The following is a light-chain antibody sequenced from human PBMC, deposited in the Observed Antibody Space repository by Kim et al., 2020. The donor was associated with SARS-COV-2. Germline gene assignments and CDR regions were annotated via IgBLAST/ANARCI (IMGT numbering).Light chain of an antibody. V-gene: IGLV1-47*01. CDR1: SSNIGSNY. CDR2: RNN. Sequence: GRRVTISGSGSSSNIGSNYVSWDQQLPGTAPKLHIYRNNQRPSGVPDRFSGSKSGTSASLAISGLRSEDEADYYCAAWDDSLSGWVFGGGTQLTVL. J-gene: IGLJ3*02. CDR3: AAWDDSLSGWV.